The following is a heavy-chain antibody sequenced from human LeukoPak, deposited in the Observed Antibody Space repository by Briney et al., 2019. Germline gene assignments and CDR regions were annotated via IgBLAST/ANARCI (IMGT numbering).Heavy chain of an antibody. D-gene: IGHD3-9*01. CDR1: GYTFTGYY. Sequence: ASVKVSCKASGYTFTGYYMHWVRQAPGQGLEWMGWINPNSGGTNYAQKFQGWVTMTRDTSISTAYMELSRLRSDDTAVYYCARGPRYYDILRTFDYWGQGTLVTVSS. CDR3: ARGPRYYDILRTFDY. J-gene: IGHJ4*02. CDR2: INPNSGGT. V-gene: IGHV1-2*04.